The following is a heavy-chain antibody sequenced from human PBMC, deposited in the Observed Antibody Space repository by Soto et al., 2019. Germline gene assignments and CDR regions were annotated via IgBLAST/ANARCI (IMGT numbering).Heavy chain of an antibody. D-gene: IGHD2-15*01. CDR2: INHSGST. V-gene: IGHV4-34*01. J-gene: IGHJ6*02. Sequence: SETLSLSWAVYGVSFSGYYWSWIRTPPGKGLEWIGEINHSGSTNYNPSLKSRVTISVDTSKNQFSLKLSSVTAADTAVYYCAGHTPGYCSGGSCYKYGMDVWGQGTTVTVSS. CDR1: GVSFSGYY. CDR3: AGHTPGYCSGGSCYKYGMDV.